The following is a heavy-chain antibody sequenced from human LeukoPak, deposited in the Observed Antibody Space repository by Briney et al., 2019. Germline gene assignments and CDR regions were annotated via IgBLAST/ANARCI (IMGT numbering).Heavy chain of an antibody. CDR1: GGSLSGYY. J-gene: IGHJ4*02. D-gene: IGHD1-1*01. CDR3: ARRISSWNVYIDK. Sequence: SETLSLACTVSGGSLSGYYWSWIRQTPGKGLEWIGYIYSSGTTNYNRSLQSRVIISLDTPKNQFSLSVTSVTAADTAMYFCARRISSWNVYIDKWGQGIQVTVSS. CDR2: IYSSGTT. V-gene: IGHV4-4*09.